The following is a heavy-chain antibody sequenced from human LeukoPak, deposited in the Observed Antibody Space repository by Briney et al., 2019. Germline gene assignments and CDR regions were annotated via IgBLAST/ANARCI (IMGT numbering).Heavy chain of an antibody. CDR2: FDPEDGET. CDR3: ARGGVGRSTIFGVVIRGFFDY. J-gene: IGHJ4*02. CDR1: GYTLTELS. V-gene: IGHV1-24*01. Sequence: ASVQVSCKVSGYTLTELSMHWVRQAPGKGLEWMGGFDPEDGETIYAQKFQGRVTITADESTSTAYMELSSLRSEDTAVYYCARGGVGRSTIFGVVIRGFFDYWGQGTLVTVSS. D-gene: IGHD3-3*01.